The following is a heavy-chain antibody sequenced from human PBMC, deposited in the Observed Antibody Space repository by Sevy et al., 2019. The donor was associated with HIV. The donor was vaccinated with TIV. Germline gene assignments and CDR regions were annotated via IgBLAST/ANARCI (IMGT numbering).Heavy chain of an antibody. CDR1: GFTFSNYA. CDR3: AKVDVVVPVADYGLDV. CDR2: ISRSGGST. V-gene: IGHV3-23*01. D-gene: IGHD2-2*01. J-gene: IGHJ6*02. Sequence: GGSLRLSCEASGFTFSNYAMSWVRQAPGKGLEWVSSISRSGGSTYYADSGKGRFTISRDNSKNTLYLQMNSLRAEETAVYYCAKVDVVVPVADYGLDVWGQGTTVTVSS.